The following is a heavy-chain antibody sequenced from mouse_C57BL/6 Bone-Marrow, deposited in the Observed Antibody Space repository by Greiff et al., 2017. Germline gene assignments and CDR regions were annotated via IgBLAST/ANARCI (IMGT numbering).Heavy chain of an antibody. J-gene: IGHJ3*01. V-gene: IGHV1-64*01. CDR3: ARSDYYGSRPFAY. D-gene: IGHD1-1*01. Sequence: QVQLQQPGAELVKPGASVKLSCKASGYTFTSYWMHWVKQRPGQGLEWIGMIHPNSGSTNYNEKFTSKATLTVDKSSSTAYMQLSSLTSEDSAVYYCARSDYYGSRPFAYWGQGTLVTVSA. CDR2: IHPNSGST. CDR1: GYTFTSYW.